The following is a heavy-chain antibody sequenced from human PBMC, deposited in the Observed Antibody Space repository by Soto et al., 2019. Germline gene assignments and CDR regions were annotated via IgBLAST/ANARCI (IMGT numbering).Heavy chain of an antibody. CDR1: GFTFSSYA. V-gene: IGHV3-20*01. Sequence: PGGSLRLSCAASGFTFSSYAMSWVRQAPGKGLEWVSGSNGKGDRTCYADSVKGRFTISRDNAKNSLYLQMNSLRAEDTALYHCAREFGSGSSPPWFDPWGQGTLVNVSS. D-gene: IGHD3-10*01. CDR2: SNGKGDRT. CDR3: AREFGSGSSPPWFDP. J-gene: IGHJ5*02.